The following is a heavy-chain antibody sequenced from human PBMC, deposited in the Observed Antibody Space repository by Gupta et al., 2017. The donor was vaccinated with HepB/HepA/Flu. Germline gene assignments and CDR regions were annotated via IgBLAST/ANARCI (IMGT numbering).Heavy chain of an antibody. J-gene: IGHJ4*02. CDR1: GFTFSNHA. Sequence: QVQLEESGGGVVQPGRSLRLSCAASGFTFSNHAMHWVRQAPGKGLVWVAVISHDETYKDYADSVKGRFSISRDDSNNILFLQMNRLRTEDTAVYYCVGEVGVKDFDSWGQGTQVTVSS. CDR2: ISHDETYK. CDR3: VGEVGVKDFDS. D-gene: IGHD1-26*01. V-gene: IGHV3-30*03.